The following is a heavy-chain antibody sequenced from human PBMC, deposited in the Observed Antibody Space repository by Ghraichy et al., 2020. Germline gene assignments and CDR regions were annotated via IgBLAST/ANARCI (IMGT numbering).Heavy chain of an antibody. D-gene: IGHD6-25*01. CDR2: TYYRSKWYN. J-gene: IGHJ6*02. CDR3: ARDLGSDPSLYGMDV. Sequence: SQTLSLTCAMSGDSVSSNSAAWNWIRQSPSRGLEWLGRTYYRSKWYNDYAVSVKSRISIKTDTPKNQFSLQLNSVTPEDTAVYYCARDLGSDPSLYGMDVWGQGTTVTVSS. CDR1: GDSVSSNSAA. V-gene: IGHV6-1*01.